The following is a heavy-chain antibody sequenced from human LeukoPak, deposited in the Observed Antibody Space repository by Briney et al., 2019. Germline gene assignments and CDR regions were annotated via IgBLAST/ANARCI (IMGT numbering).Heavy chain of an antibody. CDR2: MYPGDSKV. Sequence: GESLKISCKVSGYDFTDYWIGWVRQPPGKGLEWMGIMYPGDSKVRYSPSFKGQVTFSADKSINTAYLQWTGLKASDTGMYYCARHNARLQLWPHDPFDVWGQGTMVTVSS. CDR3: ARHNARLQLWPHDPFDV. J-gene: IGHJ3*01. D-gene: IGHD5-24*01. CDR1: GYDFTDYW. V-gene: IGHV5-51*01.